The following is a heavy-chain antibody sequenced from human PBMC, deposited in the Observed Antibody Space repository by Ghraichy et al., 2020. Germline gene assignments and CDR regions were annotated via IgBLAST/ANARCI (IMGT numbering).Heavy chain of an antibody. CDR3: ASTHYDFWSDSRGDIFDY. CDR2: IYTSGST. CDR1: GVSIRSYY. D-gene: IGHD3-3*01. Sequence: SQTLSLTCAVSGVSIRSYYWSWIRQPAGKVLEWIGRIYTSGSTNYNPSLKSRATMSLDTSKNQFSLKLSSVTAADTAIYYCASTHYDFWSDSRGDIFDYWGQGTLVTVSS. J-gene: IGHJ4*02. V-gene: IGHV4-4*07.